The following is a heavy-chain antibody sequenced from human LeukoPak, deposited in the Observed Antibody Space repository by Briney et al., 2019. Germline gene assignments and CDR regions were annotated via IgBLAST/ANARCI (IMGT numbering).Heavy chain of an antibody. D-gene: IGHD1-7*01. V-gene: IGHV3-30*18. CDR2: ISSDGSDK. Sequence: GGSLRLTCAASGFTFRSYEMTWVRQAPGKGLEWVAVISSDGSDKYYAESVKGRFTISRDNSKNALSLQMNSLRDEDTAVYYCAKDSPAGTFDFWGQGTLVTVSS. CDR1: GFTFRSYE. CDR3: AKDSPAGTFDF. J-gene: IGHJ4*02.